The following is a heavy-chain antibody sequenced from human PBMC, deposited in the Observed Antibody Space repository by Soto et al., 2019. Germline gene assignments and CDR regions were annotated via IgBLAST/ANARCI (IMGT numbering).Heavy chain of an antibody. CDR2: ISSTTNYI. V-gene: IGHV3-21*04. CDR1: GFTFTRYS. D-gene: IGHD3-22*01. CDR3: AREVSGYDSSGHDY. Sequence: VGSLRLSCAASGFTFTRYSMNWVRQAPGKGLEWVPSISSTTNYIYYADSMKGRFTVSRDNAKNSVYLEMNSLTAADTAVYYCAREVSGYDSSGHDYWGQGTLVTVSS. J-gene: IGHJ4*02.